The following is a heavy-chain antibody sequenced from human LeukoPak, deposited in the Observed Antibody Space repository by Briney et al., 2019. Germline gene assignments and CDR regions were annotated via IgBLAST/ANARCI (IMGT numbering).Heavy chain of an antibody. CDR1: GPNLDAYA. V-gene: IGHV3-43*02. CDR3: AKDTPLFYHYYGIDV. Sequence: GGSLRLSCAASGPNLDAYAMHWVRQAPGKGLEWVSLISGDGTITSYADSVKGRFTISRDNSKNSLFLEMNSLRSEDTALYYCAKDTPLFYHYYGIDVWGQGTTVTVSS. J-gene: IGHJ6*02. CDR2: ISGDGTIT.